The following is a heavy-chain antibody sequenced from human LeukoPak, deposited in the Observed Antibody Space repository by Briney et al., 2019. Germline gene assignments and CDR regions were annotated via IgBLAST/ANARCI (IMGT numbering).Heavy chain of an antibody. D-gene: IGHD4-17*01. Sequence: GGSLRLSCAASGFTVSSNYMSWVRQAPGKGLEWVSVIYSGGSTYYADSVKGRFTISRDNSKNTPYLQMNSLRAEDTAVYYCARENYGDPDIGYYYYGMDVWGQGTTVTVSS. V-gene: IGHV3-53*01. J-gene: IGHJ6*02. CDR1: GFTVSSNY. CDR3: ARENYGDPDIGYYYYGMDV. CDR2: IYSGGST.